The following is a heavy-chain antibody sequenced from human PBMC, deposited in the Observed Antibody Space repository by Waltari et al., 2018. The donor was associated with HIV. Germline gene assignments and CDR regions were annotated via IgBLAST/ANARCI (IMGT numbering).Heavy chain of an antibody. CDR3: ARWVYYDILTGRDY. Sequence: QLQLQESGPGLVKPSETLSLTCTVSGGSISSSSYYWGWIRKPPGKGLEWIGSIYYSGSTYYNPSLKSRVTISVDTSKNQFSLKLSSVTAADTAVYYCARWVYYDILTGRDYWGQGTLVTVSS. D-gene: IGHD3-9*01. J-gene: IGHJ4*02. V-gene: IGHV4-39*01. CDR2: IYYSGST. CDR1: GGSISSSSYY.